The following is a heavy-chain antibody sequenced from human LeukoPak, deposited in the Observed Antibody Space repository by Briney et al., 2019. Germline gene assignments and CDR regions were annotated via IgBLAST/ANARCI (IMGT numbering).Heavy chain of an antibody. CDR2: ISYDGSNK. CDR1: GFTFSSYG. V-gene: IGHV3-30*18. CDR3: AKDLSPAAA. J-gene: IGHJ5*02. D-gene: IGHD6-25*01. Sequence: TGGSLRLSCAASGFTFSSYGMHWVRQAPGKGLEWVAVISYDGSNKYYADSVKGRFTISRDNSKNTLFMQMNSLRDDDTAVYYCAKDLSPAAAWGQGTLVTVSS.